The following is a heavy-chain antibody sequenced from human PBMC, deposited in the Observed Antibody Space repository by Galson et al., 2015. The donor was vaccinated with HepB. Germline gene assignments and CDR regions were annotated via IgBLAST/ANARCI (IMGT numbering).Heavy chain of an antibody. V-gene: IGHV2-70*01. CDR2: IDWEDDA. CDR3: ARHSKDGYDLKYFLN. CDR1: GFSLTTRTAC. Sequence: PALVKPTQTLTLTCTFSGFSLTTRTACVSWIRQPPGKALEWLAFIDWEDDAYYNTSLKTRLHTSKDTSKNQVVLTMTNMDPVDTATYYCARHSKDGYDLKYFLNWGQGTLVTGSS. D-gene: IGHD5-24*01. J-gene: IGHJ1*01.